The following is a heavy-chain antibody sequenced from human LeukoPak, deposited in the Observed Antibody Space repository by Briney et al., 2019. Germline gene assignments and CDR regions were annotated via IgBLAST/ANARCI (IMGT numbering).Heavy chain of an antibody. D-gene: IGHD3-3*01. CDR1: GFTFSNFA. J-gene: IGHJ3*02. Sequence: GGSLRLSCAASGFTFSNFAMSWVRQGPGKGLEWVSSIRGSDGSTTYADSVKGRFTISRDNSRNTLYLQMNSLRAEDTAVYYCAKGGNDFWSGYYNAFDIWGQGTVVTVSS. CDR2: IRGSDGST. CDR3: AKGGNDFWSGYYNAFDI. V-gene: IGHV3-23*01.